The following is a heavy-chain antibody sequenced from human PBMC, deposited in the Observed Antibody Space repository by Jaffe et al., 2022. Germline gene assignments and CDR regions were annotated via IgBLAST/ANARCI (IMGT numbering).Heavy chain of an antibody. Sequence: EVQLLESGGGLVQPGGSLRLSCAASGFTFSSYAMSWVRQAPGKGLEWVSAISGSGGSTYYADSVKGRFTISRDNSKNTLYLQMNSLRAEDTAVYYCAKALGICSGGSCYPQYYFDYWGQGTLVTVSS. CDR1: GFTFSSYA. CDR3: AKALGICSGGSCYPQYYFDY. D-gene: IGHD2-15*01. V-gene: IGHV3-23*01. CDR2: ISGSGGST. J-gene: IGHJ4*02.